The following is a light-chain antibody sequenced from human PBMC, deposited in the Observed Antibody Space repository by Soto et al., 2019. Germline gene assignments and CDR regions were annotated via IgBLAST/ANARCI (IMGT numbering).Light chain of an antibody. CDR2: GNN. V-gene: IGLV1-40*01. CDR3: QSFDSSLSVV. J-gene: IGLJ2*01. CDR1: SSNIGAGYD. Sequence: QSVLTQPPSVSGAPGQRVTISFTGSSSNIGAGYDVHWYQHLPGTAPKLLIYGNNNRPSGVPDRFSGSKSGTSASLAITGLQAEDETHYYCQSFDSSLSVVFGGGTKLTVL.